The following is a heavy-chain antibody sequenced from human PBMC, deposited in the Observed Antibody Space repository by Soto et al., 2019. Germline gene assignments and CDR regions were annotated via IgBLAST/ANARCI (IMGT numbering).Heavy chain of an antibody. J-gene: IGHJ6*02. D-gene: IGHD6-19*01. CDR2: IIPMFGSP. V-gene: IGHV1-69*06. CDR1: GDTLSTNA. CDR3: ARGGLVAGLYNAMDA. Sequence: QVQLVQSGAEVKKAGSSVKVSCKASGDTLSTNAISWVRQAPGQGLEWMGAIIPMFGSPKYAQKFLGRVTITADNPTITISMEMISLTSADTAVYYCARGGLVAGLYNAMDAWGQGTTVAVSS.